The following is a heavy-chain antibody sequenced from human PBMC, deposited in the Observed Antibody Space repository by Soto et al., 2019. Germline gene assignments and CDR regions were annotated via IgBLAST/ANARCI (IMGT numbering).Heavy chain of an antibody. Sequence: QVQLVESGGGVVQPGRSLRLSCAASGFTFSSYGMHWVRQAPGKGLEWVAVISYDGSNKYYADSVKGRFTISRDNSKNTLYLQMNSLRAEDTAVYYCAKNRLSRKHTAVAGTSDYWGQGTLVTVSS. J-gene: IGHJ4*02. CDR3: AKNRLSRKHTAVAGTSDY. V-gene: IGHV3-30*18. CDR1: GFTFSSYG. CDR2: ISYDGSNK. D-gene: IGHD6-19*01.